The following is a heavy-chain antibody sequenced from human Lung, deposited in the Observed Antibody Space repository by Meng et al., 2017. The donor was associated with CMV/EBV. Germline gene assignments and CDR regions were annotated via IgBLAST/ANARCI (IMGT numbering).Heavy chain of an antibody. CDR1: GDSINNHHW. D-gene: IGHD3-10*01. Sequence: RLGEPAPALGKPSDPLPLTCAVCGDSINNHHWWAWVRQPPGKGLEWIGDIPHRGSSAYNPSLKSRVSMSIDKSKNQFSLKLTSVTAADTAVYHCLRRSGGSVWGQGTLVTVSS. CDR2: IPHRGSS. CDR3: LRRSGGSV. J-gene: IGHJ1*01. V-gene: IGHV4-4*02.